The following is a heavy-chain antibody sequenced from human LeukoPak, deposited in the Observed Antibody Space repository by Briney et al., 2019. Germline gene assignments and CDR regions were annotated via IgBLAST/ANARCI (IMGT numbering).Heavy chain of an antibody. D-gene: IGHD3-22*01. J-gene: IGHJ3*02. CDR2: INSDVSTT. Sequence: GGSLRLSCAAAGFTFSRYWMRWVRQAPGKGLVWVSRINSDVSTTSYADSVKGRFTISRDNAKNTLYLQMNSLRAEDTAVYYCTRDLSRGVDSSGYYYALNAFDMWGQGTMVTVSS. V-gene: IGHV3-74*01. CDR3: TRDLSRGVDSSGYYYALNAFDM. CDR1: GFTFSRYW.